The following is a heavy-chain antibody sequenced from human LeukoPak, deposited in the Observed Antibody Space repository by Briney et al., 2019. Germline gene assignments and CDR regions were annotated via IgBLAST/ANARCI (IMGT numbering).Heavy chain of an antibody. D-gene: IGHD6-19*01. CDR3: ARGGYSSGWYLSY. CDR2: ISSSSSYI. J-gene: IGHJ4*02. V-gene: IGHV3-21*01. CDR1: GFTFSSHS. Sequence: PGGSLRLSCAASGFTFSSHSMNWVRQAPGKGLEWVSSISSSSSYIYYADSVKGRFTISRDNAKNSLYLQMNSLRAEDTAVYYCARGGYSSGWYLSYWGQGTLVTVSS.